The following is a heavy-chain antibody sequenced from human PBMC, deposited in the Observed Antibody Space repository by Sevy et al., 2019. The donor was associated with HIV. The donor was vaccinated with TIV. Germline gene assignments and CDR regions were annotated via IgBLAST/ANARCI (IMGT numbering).Heavy chain of an antibody. J-gene: IGHJ4*02. D-gene: IGHD3-22*01. V-gene: IGHV4-39*01. Sequence: SETLSLTCTVSGGSISSGSHYWGWIRQPPGKGLEWIGSIYFSGGTYYNPSLKSRVTISVDTSKNQFSLKQSSVTAADTAVYYCARHGGVSFYYDRSGPTPRGGYFDSWGQGTLVTVSS. CDR1: GGSISSGSHY. CDR3: ARHGGVSFYYDRSGPTPRGGYFDS. CDR2: IYFSGGT.